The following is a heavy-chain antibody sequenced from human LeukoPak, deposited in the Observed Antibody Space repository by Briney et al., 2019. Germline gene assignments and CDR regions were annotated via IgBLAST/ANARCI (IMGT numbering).Heavy chain of an antibody. J-gene: IGHJ4*02. V-gene: IGHV3-11*04. CDR3: ARAYYYDSSGPFYYFDY. CDR1: GFTFSDYY. D-gene: IGHD3-22*01. CDR2: ISSSGSTI. Sequence: PGGSLRLFCAASGFTFSDYYMSWIRQAPGKGLEWVSYISSSGSTIYYADSVKGRFTISRDNAKNSLYLQMNSLRAEDTAVYYCARAYYYDSSGPFYYFDYWGQGTLVTVSS.